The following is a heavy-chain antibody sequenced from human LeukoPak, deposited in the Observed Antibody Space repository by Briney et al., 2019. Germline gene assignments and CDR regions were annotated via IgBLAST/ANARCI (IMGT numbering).Heavy chain of an antibody. CDR2: INPNSGGT. CDR1: GYTFTGYY. D-gene: IGHD1-26*01. V-gene: IGHV1-2*02. J-gene: IGHJ3*02. CDR3: ARGSWDLSRVIPVRNAFHI. Sequence: ASVKVSCKASGYTFTGYYMHWVRQAPGQGLEWMGWINPNSGGTNYAQKFQGRVTMTRDTSISTTYMELSSLRSDDTAVYYCARGSWDLSRVIPVRNAFHIWGPGTIVTVSS.